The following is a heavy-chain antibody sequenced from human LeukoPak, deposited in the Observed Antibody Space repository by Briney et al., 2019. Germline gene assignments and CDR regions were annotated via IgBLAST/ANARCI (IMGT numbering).Heavy chain of an antibody. V-gene: IGHV3-53*01. J-gene: IGHJ4*02. Sequence: GGSLRLSCAASGFTVSSNYMSWVRQAPGKGLEWVSVIYSGGSTYYADSVKGRFTISRDNAKNTLYLQMNNLRAEDTAVYYCAKRSYYDSSGYYFDYWGQGTLVTVSS. D-gene: IGHD3-22*01. CDR3: AKRSYYDSSGYYFDY. CDR1: GFTVSSNY. CDR2: IYSGGST.